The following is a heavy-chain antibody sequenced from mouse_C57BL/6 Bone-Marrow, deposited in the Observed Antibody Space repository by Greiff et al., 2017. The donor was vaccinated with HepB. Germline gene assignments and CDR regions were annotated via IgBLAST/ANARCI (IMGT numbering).Heavy chain of an antibody. Sequence: DVQLQESGGGLVQPGGSLKLSCAASGFTFSDYGMAWVRQAPRKGPEWVAFISNLAYSIYYADTVTGRFTISRENAKNTLYLEMSSLRSEDTAMYYCARHDYYGSSYPFAYWGQGTLVTVSA. J-gene: IGHJ3*01. V-gene: IGHV5-15*01. CDR1: GFTFSDYG. CDR3: ARHDYYGSSYPFAY. CDR2: ISNLAYSI. D-gene: IGHD1-1*01.